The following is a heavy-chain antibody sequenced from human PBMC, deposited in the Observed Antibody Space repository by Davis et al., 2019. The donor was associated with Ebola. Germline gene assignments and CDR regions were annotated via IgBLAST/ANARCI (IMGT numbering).Heavy chain of an antibody. CDR1: GYTFTDYN. Sequence: ASVQVSCKASGYTFTDYNIHWMRQPPGQGLAWLGRVILKSGATNYAQKFQGRVTMTRDTSISTVYMELSSLSYDDTADYYCARGHNYAHEYWGQGTLVTVSS. V-gene: IGHV1-2*06. CDR3: ARGHNYAHEY. CDR2: VILKSGAT. J-gene: IGHJ4*02. D-gene: IGHD4-11*01.